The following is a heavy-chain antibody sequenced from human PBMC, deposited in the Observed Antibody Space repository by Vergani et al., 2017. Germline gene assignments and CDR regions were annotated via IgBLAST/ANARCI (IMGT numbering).Heavy chain of an antibody. CDR2: IYVSGIT. CDR1: GASINNDFYY. Sequence: QVQLQESGPGLVKPSQTLSLPCTVSGASINNDFYYWHWIRQPAGKGLEWIGRIYVSGITDYNSSLQSRVSMSVDTSKNQFSLTLTSVTAADTAVYYCARDGTMVRGVIPLDYWGQGTLVTVSS. CDR3: ARDGTMVRGVIPLDY. D-gene: IGHD3-10*01. V-gene: IGHV4-61*02. J-gene: IGHJ4*02.